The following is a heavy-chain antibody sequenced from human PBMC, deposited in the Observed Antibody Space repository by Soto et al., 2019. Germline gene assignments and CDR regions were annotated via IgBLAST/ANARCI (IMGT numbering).Heavy chain of an antibody. CDR2: INHSGST. V-gene: IGHV4-34*01. D-gene: IGHD6-13*01. J-gene: IGHJ6*02. Sequence: SETLSLTCAVYGGSFSCYYWSWIRQPLGKGLEWIGEINHSGSTNYNPSLKSRVTISVDTSKNQFSLKLSSVTAADTAVYYCARGHSSLLYYSGMDVWGQGTTVTVSS. CDR1: GGSFSCYY. CDR3: ARGHSSLLYYSGMDV.